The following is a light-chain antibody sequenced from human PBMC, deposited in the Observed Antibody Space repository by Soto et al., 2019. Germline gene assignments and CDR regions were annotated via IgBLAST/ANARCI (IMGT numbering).Light chain of an antibody. CDR3: QHYSLYSPWT. J-gene: IGKJ1*01. CDR1: QNINAW. CDR2: DAS. Sequence: IHRTQSPTTVSAYVGDRVTITCRTSQNINAWLAWYQQRPGQAPKLLIYDASTVQSGVPSRFSGSGSGTEFTLTISSLQPDDSATYYCQHYSLYSPWTFGQGTKVDI. V-gene: IGKV1-5*01.